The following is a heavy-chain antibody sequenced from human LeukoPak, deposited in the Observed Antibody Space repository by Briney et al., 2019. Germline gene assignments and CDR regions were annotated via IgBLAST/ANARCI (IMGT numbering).Heavy chain of an antibody. J-gene: IGHJ4*02. CDR2: IYTSGST. CDR1: GGSISSYY. V-gene: IGHV4-4*07. D-gene: IGHD3-22*01. Sequence: SETLSLTCAVSGGSISSYYWSWIRQPAGKGLEWIGRIYTSGSTNYNPSLKSRVTMSVDTSKNQFSLKLSSVTAADTAVYYCARAPYYYDSSGYSLDYWGQGTLVTVSS. CDR3: ARAPYYYDSSGYSLDY.